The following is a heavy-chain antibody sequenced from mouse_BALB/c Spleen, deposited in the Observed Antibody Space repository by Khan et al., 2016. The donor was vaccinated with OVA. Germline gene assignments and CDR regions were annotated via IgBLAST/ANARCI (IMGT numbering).Heavy chain of an antibody. D-gene: IGHD1-1*01. CDR3: ARVYGGDFDY. CDR1: GYSITTDYA. CDR2: ISYSGNT. Sequence: EGKIEGEGPGLVKPSQSLSLTCTVTGYSITTDYAWNWIRQFPGNKLEWMGYISYSGNTKYNPSLKSRISITRDTSKNQFFLQLKSVTTEDTARYYCARVYGGDFDYWGQGTTLTVSS. V-gene: IGHV3-2*02. J-gene: IGHJ2*01.